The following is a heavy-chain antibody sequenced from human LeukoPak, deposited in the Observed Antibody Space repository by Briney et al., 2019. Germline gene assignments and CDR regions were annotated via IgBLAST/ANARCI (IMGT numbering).Heavy chain of an antibody. CDR1: GYTFTSYG. J-gene: IGHJ3*02. CDR2: IDPNSGDS. Sequence: ASVKVSCKASGYTFTSYGISWVRQAPGQGLEWMGWIDPNSGDSNSAQRFQGRVTMTRDTSISTAYMELSRLRSDDTAVYSCARRDGYDAFDIWGQGTVVIVSS. CDR3: ARRDGYDAFDI. D-gene: IGHD5-24*01. V-gene: IGHV1-2*02.